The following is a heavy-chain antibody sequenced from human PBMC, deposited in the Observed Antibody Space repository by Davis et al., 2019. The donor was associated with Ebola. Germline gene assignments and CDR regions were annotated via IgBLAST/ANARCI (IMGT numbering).Heavy chain of an antibody. CDR1: GGTFSNYG. CDR3: ARDQFPNSGSHHLDY. CDR2: IIPIFGTA. D-gene: IGHD1-26*01. V-gene: IGHV1-69*13. J-gene: IGHJ4*02. Sequence: SVKVSCKASGGTFSNYGFSWVRQAPGQGLEWMGGIIPIFGTANFAQKFQGRVTITADESTSTAYMEVSSLRYEDTAVYYCARDQFPNSGSHHLDYWGQGTLVTVSS.